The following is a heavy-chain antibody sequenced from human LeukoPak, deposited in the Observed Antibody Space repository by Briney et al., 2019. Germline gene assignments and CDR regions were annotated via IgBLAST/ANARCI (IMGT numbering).Heavy chain of an antibody. V-gene: IGHV4-59*01. CDR3: ARGGSSGWTFDY. J-gene: IGHJ4*02. D-gene: IGHD6-19*01. CDR1: GDSIGRYY. Sequence: KPSETLSLTCTVSGDSIGRYYWSWIRQPPGKGLEWIGYIYYSGSTNYNPSLKSRVTISVDTSKNQFSLKLSSVTAADTAVYYCARGGSSGWTFDYWGQGTLVTVSS. CDR2: IYYSGST.